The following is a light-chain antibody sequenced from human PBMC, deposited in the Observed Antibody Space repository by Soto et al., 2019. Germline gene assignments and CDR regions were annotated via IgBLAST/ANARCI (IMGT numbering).Light chain of an antibody. CDR2: GAS. V-gene: IGKV1-39*01. CDR1: QTIRKS. Sequence: DVQMTQSPSSLSASIGDRVTITCRASQTIRKSLNWYQQKAETAPKRLIFGASSLQSGVPSRFSASGPGTEFTLTINSLQPEDFATYHCQQSYSTPWTFGQGTKVDIK. J-gene: IGKJ1*01. CDR3: QQSYSTPWT.